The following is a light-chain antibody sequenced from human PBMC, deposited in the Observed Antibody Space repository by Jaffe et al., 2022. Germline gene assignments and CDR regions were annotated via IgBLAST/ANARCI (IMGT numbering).Light chain of an antibody. CDR2: EVS. V-gene: IGLV2-14*01. Sequence: QSALTQPASVSGSPGQSITIFCTGTSSDVGVYDYVSWYQQHPGIAPKLMIYEVSYRPSGVSNRFSGSKSGNTASLTISGLQAEDEADYYCSSYTTTSSTTPFLFGTGTKVTVL. CDR3: SSYTTTSSTTPFL. CDR1: SSDVGVYDY. J-gene: IGLJ1*01.